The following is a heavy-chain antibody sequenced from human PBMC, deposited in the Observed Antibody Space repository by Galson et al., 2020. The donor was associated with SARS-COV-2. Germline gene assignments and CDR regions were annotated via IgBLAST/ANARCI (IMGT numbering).Heavy chain of an antibody. Sequence: GGSLRLSRAASGFTFENHAMHWVRQAPGKGLEWVAQIFYDGSNKYYLESVKGRFTLSRDNSENTVSLQMDNLRVEDTAVYFCARDGQLSSGWAFDYWGQGTLVTVSS. D-gene: IGHD6-19*01. CDR2: IFYDGSNK. CDR3: ARDGQLSSGWAFDY. J-gene: IGHJ4*02. V-gene: IGHV3-33*01. CDR1: GFTFENHA.